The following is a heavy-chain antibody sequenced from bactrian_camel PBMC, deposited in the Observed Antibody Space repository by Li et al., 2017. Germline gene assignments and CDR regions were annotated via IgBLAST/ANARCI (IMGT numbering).Heavy chain of an antibody. V-gene: IGHV3-2*01. J-gene: IGHJ4*01. CDR1: GFTFSSYG. Sequence: HVQLVESGGGLVQPGGSLRLSCAVNGFTFSSYGMTWVRQAPGKGLEWVANIDYYGSVTYYADSLKGRFTISRDNATNTVYLQMNSLKPEDTAVYYCVSLVGRPLVHQGTQVTVS. CDR2: IDYYGSVT. D-gene: IGHD2*01.